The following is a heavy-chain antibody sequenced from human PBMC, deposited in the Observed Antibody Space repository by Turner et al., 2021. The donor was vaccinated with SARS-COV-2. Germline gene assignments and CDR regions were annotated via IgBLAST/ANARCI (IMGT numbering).Heavy chain of an antibody. J-gene: IGHJ6*02. CDR1: GLTVSGTY. V-gene: IGHV3-53*01. Sequence: EVQPVESGGGLIQPGGSLRLSCAAFGLTVSGTYMSWVRQAPGKGLEWVSVIYSGGSTYYADSVKGRFTISRDNSKNTLYLQMNSLRAEDTAVYYCARDLYYYGMDVWGQGTTVTVSS. CDR3: ARDLYYYGMDV. CDR2: IYSGGST.